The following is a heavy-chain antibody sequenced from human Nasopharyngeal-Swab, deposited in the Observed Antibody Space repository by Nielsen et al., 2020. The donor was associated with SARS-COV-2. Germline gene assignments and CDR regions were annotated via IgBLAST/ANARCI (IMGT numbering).Heavy chain of an antibody. D-gene: IGHD1-26*01. V-gene: IGHV3-49*01. CDR3: ARSVGSFYGQGAFDI. Sequence: GGSLRLSCTTSGFTFGDYAMSWFRQAPGQGLEWVGFIRSKTYGGAPEYAAPVKGRFTISRDGAESIAYLQMNSLETEDTGVYYCARSVGSFYGQGAFDIWGQGTMVTVSS. CDR2: IRSKTYGGAP. CDR1: GFTFGDYA. J-gene: IGHJ3*02.